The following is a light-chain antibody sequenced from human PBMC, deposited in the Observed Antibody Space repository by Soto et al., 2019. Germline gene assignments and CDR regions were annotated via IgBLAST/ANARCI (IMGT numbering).Light chain of an antibody. CDR2: DAS. Sequence: EIVLTQSPATLSLSPGERATLSCMASQSVSSYLAWYQQKPGQAPRLLIYDASSRATGIPARFSGSGSGTDFTITISSLEPEDFAVYYCQQRSNWPITFGQGTRLEIK. V-gene: IGKV3-11*01. CDR3: QQRSNWPIT. CDR1: QSVSSY. J-gene: IGKJ5*01.